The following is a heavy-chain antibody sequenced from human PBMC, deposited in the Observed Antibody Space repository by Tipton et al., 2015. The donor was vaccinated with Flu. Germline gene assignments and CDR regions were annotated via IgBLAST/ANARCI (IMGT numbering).Heavy chain of an antibody. D-gene: IGHD6-19*01. Sequence: SLRLSCAASGFTFSRYSMSWVRQAPGKGLEWVSGFSGSGGTTFFADSVRGRFTISRDFFKNTLYLQMSSLRAEDTAVYYCARVIPELVAGLDSWGQGTLVTVSS. CDR2: FSGSGGTT. V-gene: IGHV3-23*01. J-gene: IGHJ4*02. CDR1: GFTFSRYS. CDR3: ARVIPELVAGLDS.